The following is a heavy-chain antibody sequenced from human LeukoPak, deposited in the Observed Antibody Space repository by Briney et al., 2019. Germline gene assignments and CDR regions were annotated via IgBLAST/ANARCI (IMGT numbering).Heavy chain of an antibody. V-gene: IGHV3-48*01. CDR1: GFTFSSYS. CDR2: ISSSSSTI. D-gene: IGHD6-13*01. CDR3: RISSWSTSSIIGY. Sequence: PGGSLRLSCAASGFTFSSYSMNWVRQAPGKGLEWVSYISSSSSTIYYADSVKGRFTISRDNAKNSLYLQMNSLRAEDTAVYYCRISSWSTSSIIGYWGQGTLVTVSS. J-gene: IGHJ4*02.